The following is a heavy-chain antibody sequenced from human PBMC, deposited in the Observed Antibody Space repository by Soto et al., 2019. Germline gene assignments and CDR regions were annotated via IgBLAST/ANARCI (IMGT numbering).Heavy chain of an antibody. CDR2: IAYDGGNK. CDR1: GFTFSSYA. Sequence: PVGSLRLSCAASGFTFSSYAMHWVRQAAGKGLEWVGVIAYDGGNKYYADSMKGRFTISGDNSKNTVYLQMNSLRVDDTAVYYCASQLSVAGNYFFYYAMDVWGQGSTVTVSS. J-gene: IGHJ6*02. V-gene: IGHV3-30-3*01. D-gene: IGHD6-13*01. CDR3: ASQLSVAGNYFFYYAMDV.